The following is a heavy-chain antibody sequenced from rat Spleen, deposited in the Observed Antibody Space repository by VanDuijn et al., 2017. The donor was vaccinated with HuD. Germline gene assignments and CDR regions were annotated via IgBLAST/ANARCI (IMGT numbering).Heavy chain of an antibody. CDR2: ISNTGGST. D-gene: IGHD1-4*01. J-gene: IGHJ2*01. V-gene: IGHV5-31*01. Sequence: EVQLVESGGGLVQPGRSLKLSCAASGFTFNVYWMTWVRQAPGKGLEWVASISNTGGSTYYPDSVKDRFTISRDNAKSTLYLQMDSLRSEDTATYYCPRETRGYFDYWGQGVMVTVSS. CDR1: GFTFNVYW. CDR3: PRETRGYFDY.